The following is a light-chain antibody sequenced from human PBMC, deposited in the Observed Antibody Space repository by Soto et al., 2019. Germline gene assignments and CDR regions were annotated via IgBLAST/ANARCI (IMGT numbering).Light chain of an antibody. CDR3: QQYGSSPPYT. CDR2: GAS. CDR1: HSVSSSY. V-gene: IGKV3-20*01. J-gene: IGKJ2*01. Sequence: EIVLTQSPGTLSLSPGERATLSCRASHSVSSSYLAWYQQKCGQAPRLLIYGASNRATGIPDRFSGSGSGTDFTLTISRLEPEDFAVYYCQQYGSSPPYTFGQGTKLEIK.